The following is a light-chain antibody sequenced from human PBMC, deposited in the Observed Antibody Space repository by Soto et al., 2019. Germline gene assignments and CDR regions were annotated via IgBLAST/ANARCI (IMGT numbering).Light chain of an antibody. CDR1: QDINNY. CDR3: QKYDYLSVT. J-gene: IGKJ4*01. V-gene: IGKV1-33*01. CDR2: DAS. Sequence: DIQMTQSPSSLSASVGDRVTITCQASQDINNYLNWYQQKPGKAPKLLIYDASNLETGVPSRFSGSGSGTDFTFTISSLQPEDIATYYCQKYDYLSVTFGGGTKVEIK.